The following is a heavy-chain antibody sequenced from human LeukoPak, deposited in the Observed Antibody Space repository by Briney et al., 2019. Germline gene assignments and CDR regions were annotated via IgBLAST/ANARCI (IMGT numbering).Heavy chain of an antibody. CDR1: GFTFA. Sequence: HPGGSLRLSCAASGFTFAMSWVRQAPGKGLEWVSAISGSGGTAYYADSVKGRFTISRDNSKNTLYLQMNSLRAEDTAVYYCAKKGYYDGSGYYMYYFDHWGQGTLVTVSS. V-gene: IGHV3-23*01. D-gene: IGHD3-22*01. J-gene: IGHJ4*02. CDR2: ISGSGGTA. CDR3: AKKGYYDGSGYYMYYFDH.